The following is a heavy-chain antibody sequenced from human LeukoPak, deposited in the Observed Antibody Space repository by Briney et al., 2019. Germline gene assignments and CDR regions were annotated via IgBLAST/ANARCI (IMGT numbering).Heavy chain of an antibody. D-gene: IGHD6-13*01. CDR3: AKAASSSWPSYYYGMDV. CDR1: GFIFSSYS. J-gene: IGHJ6*02. Sequence: GGSLRLSCAASGFIFSSYSMSWVRQAPGKGLEWVSVITGSGGNTYYADSVKGRFTISKDNSKNTVYLQMSSPRVDDTAVYYCAKAASSSWPSYYYGMDVWGQGTTVTVSS. V-gene: IGHV3-23*01. CDR2: ITGSGGNT.